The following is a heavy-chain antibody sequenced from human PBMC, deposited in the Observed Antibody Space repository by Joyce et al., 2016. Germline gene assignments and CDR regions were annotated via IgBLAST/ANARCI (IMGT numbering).Heavy chain of an antibody. J-gene: IGHJ6*03. Sequence: EVQLLESGGGLVQPAGSLRLSCAASGFTFSSYAMSWVRQAPGKGLEWVLVISGSGGRIYDADSVKGRFTFSRDNSKNTLYLQMNSLRAEDTAVYYCAKVAEGSAVYFYYMDVWGKGTTVTVSS. V-gene: IGHV3-23*01. D-gene: IGHD6-6*01. CDR2: ISGSGGRI. CDR3: AKVAEGSAVYFYYMDV. CDR1: GFTFSSYA.